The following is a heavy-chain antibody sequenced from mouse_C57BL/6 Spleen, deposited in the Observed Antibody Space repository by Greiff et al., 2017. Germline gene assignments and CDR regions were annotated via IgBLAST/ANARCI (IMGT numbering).Heavy chain of an antibody. V-gene: IGHV5-16*01. CDR2: INYDGSSN. Sequence: EVKLMESEGGLVQPGRSMKLSCTASGFTFSDYYMAWVRQVPEKGLEWVANINYDGSSNSYLDSLKGRFIISRDNAKSILYLQMSSLKSEDTATYYCARDDSSGPFDYWGQGTSRTVSS. CDR3: ARDDSSGPFDY. J-gene: IGHJ2*02. D-gene: IGHD3-2*02. CDR1: GFTFSDYY.